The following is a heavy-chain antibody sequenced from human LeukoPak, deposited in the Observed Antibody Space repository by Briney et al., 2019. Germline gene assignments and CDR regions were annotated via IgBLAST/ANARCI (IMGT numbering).Heavy chain of an antibody. V-gene: IGHV3-21*01. CDR2: ISSNNNYI. Sequence: GGSLRLSCAASGFTFRSYSMNWVRQAPGKGLEWVSYISSNNNYIYYADSVKGRFTISRDNAKNSLYLQMNSVRVEDTAVYYCARDLSNYYDSSGFDYWGQGALVTVSS. D-gene: IGHD3-22*01. CDR3: ARDLSNYYDSSGFDY. J-gene: IGHJ4*02. CDR1: GFTFRSYS.